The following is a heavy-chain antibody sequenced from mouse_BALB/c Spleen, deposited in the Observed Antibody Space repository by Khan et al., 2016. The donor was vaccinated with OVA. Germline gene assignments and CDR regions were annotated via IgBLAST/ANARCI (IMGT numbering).Heavy chain of an antibody. CDR3: ASHLTGSFAY. Sequence: EVELVESGGDLVKPGGSLKLSCAASGFTFSNYGMSWVHQTPDKRLEWVATISSGGDYTYYPDSVKGRFTISRDNAKNTLYLQMSSLKSEDTAMYYCASHLTGSFAYWGQGTLVTVSA. CDR2: ISSGGDYT. CDR1: GFTFSNYG. V-gene: IGHV5-6*01. J-gene: IGHJ3*01. D-gene: IGHD4-1*01.